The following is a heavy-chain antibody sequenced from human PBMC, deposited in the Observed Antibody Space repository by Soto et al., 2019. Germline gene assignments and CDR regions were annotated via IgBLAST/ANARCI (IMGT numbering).Heavy chain of an antibody. CDR2: INHSGST. CDR3: ARGYGRKFDY. V-gene: IGHV4-34*01. Sequence: SQTLSLTCAIYGGSFSAYYWSWLRQPPGKGLEWIGEINHSGSTNYNPSLKSRVTISADTSKNQFSLKLSSVTAADTAVYYCARGYGRKFDYWGQGTLVTVS. D-gene: IGHD3-10*01. CDR1: GGSFSAYY. J-gene: IGHJ4*02.